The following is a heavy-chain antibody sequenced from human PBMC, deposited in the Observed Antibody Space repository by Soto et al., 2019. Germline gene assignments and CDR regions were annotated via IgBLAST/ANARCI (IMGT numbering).Heavy chain of an antibody. CDR3: ARDSGSSLYLDQ. V-gene: IGHV3-53*02. CDR2: IYSGGST. D-gene: IGHD1-26*01. CDR1: GFTVSDNY. Sequence: EVQLVETGGGLIQPGGSLRLSCSASGFTVSDNYMSWVRQAPGKGLEWVSIIYSGGSTYYADSVKGRFTISRDISKNTLYLQMNSLRAEDTAVYYCARDSGSSLYLDQWGQGTLVTVSS. J-gene: IGHJ4*02.